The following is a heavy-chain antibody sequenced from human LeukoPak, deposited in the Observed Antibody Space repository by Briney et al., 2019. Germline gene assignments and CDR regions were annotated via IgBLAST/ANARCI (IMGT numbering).Heavy chain of an antibody. J-gene: IGHJ6*03. CDR3: ARESDPITGYFYYYMDV. D-gene: IGHD3-10*01. Sequence: TSETLSLTCAVYGGSLRGHYWSWIRQPPGKGLEWVGEINHSGSTNYNPSFWGRVTISVDTSKNQFFLKLNSVTAADTAVYYCARESDPITGYFYYYMDVWGRGTTVTVSS. CDR2: INHSGST. V-gene: IGHV4-34*01. CDR1: GGSLRGHY.